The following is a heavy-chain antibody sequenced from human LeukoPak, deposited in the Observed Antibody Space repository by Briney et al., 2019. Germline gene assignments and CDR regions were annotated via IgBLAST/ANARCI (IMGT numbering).Heavy chain of an antibody. CDR2: ISAYNGNT. D-gene: IGHD5-24*01. CDR3: ARDRPLTRIEMATIRPWDY. CDR1: GYTFTSYG. V-gene: IGHV1-18*01. J-gene: IGHJ4*02. Sequence: ASVKVSCKASGYTFTSYGISWVRQAPGQGLEWMWWISAYNGNTNYAQKLQGRVTMTTRTSTSTAYMELWSLRSDDTAVYYCARDRPLTRIEMATIRPWDYWGQGTLVTVSS.